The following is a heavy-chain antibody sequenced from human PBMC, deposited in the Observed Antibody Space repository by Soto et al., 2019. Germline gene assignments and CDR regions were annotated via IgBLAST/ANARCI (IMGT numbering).Heavy chain of an antibody. D-gene: IGHD3-22*01. CDR1: GGSISSGGYS. CDR2: IYHSGST. J-gene: IGHJ4*02. V-gene: IGHV4-30-2*01. CDR3: ARGYYDSSGYYFDY. Sequence: SETLSLTCAVSGGSISSGGYSWSWIRQPPGKGLEWIGYIYHSGSTYYNPSLKSRVTISVDRSKNQFSLKLSSVTAADTAVYYCARGYYDSSGYYFDYWGQGTLVTVSS.